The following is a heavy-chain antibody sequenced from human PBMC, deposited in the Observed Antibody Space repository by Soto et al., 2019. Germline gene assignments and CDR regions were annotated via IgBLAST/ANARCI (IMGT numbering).Heavy chain of an antibody. J-gene: IGHJ4*01. CDR2: ISGGGGSTI. V-gene: IGHV3-11*01. D-gene: IGHD3-22*01. CDR1: GFTFSDYY. Sequence: PGGSLRLSCAASGFTFSDYYMTWVRQAPGKGLEWLSYISGGGGSTIYYADSVEGRFTISRDNARNSVFPQMNSLRVDDTAVYYCARMRGYYDSSGYDYWGHGTLVTVSS. CDR3: ARMRGYYDSSGYDY.